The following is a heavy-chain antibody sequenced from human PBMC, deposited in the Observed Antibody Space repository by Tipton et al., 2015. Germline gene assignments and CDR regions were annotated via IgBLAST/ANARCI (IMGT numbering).Heavy chain of an antibody. J-gene: IGHJ5*02. CDR2: ISSSGSTI. D-gene: IGHD5-12*01. CDR1: GFTFSDYY. CDR3: ARVVISGYWFDP. V-gene: IGHV3-11*01. Sequence: GSLRLSCAASGFTFSDYYMSWIRQAPGKGLEWVSYISSSGSTIYYADSVKGRFTISRDNANNSLYLQINSLRGEDTAVYYCARVVISGYWFDPWGQGTLVTVSS.